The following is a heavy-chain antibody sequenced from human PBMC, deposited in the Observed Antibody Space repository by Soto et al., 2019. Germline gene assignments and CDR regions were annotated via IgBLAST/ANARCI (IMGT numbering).Heavy chain of an antibody. D-gene: IGHD5-12*01. V-gene: IGHV4-39*01. Sequence: QLQLQESGPGLVKPSETLSLTCTVSGGSISSKSYYWLWIRQPPGKGLECIGTISYSGTTYYNPSLKSRXXIXAXXSKNLFSLKVNSVTAADTAVYSCAGQGSGYDSPAYWGQGTLVTVSS. CDR1: GGSISSKSYY. CDR2: ISYSGTT. CDR3: AGQGSGYDSPAY. J-gene: IGHJ4*02.